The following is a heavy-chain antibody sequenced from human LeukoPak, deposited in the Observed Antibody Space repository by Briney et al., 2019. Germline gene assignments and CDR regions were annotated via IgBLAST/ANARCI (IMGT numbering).Heavy chain of an antibody. Sequence: SETLSLTCTVSGGSISSGDYYWSWIRQPPGKGLEWVGYIYYSGSTYYNPSLKSRVTISVDTSKNQFSLKLSSVTAADTAVYYCAMTTVVTPDAFDIWGQGTMVTVSS. CDR3: AMTTVVTPDAFDI. CDR2: IYYSGST. CDR1: GGSISSGDYY. J-gene: IGHJ3*02. D-gene: IGHD4-23*01. V-gene: IGHV4-30-4*01.